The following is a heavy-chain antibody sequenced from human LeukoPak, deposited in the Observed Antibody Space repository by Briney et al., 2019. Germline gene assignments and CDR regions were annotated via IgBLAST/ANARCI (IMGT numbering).Heavy chain of an antibody. CDR1: GYTFTGYY. CDR2: INPSGGST. D-gene: IGHD3-10*01. CDR3: ARDVPPRRTYYYGSGTSNYYMDV. V-gene: IGHV1-46*01. Sequence: ASVKVSCKASGYTFTGYYMHWVRQAPGQGLEWMGWINPSGGSTSYAQKFQGRVTMTSDTSTSTVYMELSSLRSEDTAVYYCARDVPPRRTYYYGSGTSNYYMDVWGKGTTVTISS. J-gene: IGHJ6*03.